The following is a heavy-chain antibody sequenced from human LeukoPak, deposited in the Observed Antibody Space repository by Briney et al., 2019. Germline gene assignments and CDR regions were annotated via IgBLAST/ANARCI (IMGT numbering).Heavy chain of an antibody. J-gene: IGHJ4*02. D-gene: IGHD6-13*01. CDR2: INPNSGGT. CDR3: ARDDAVAAAGTFDY. CDR1: GYTFTGYY. V-gene: IGHV1-2*02. Sequence: ASVKVSCKASGYTFTGYYMHWVRQAPGQGLEWMGWINPNSGGTNYAQKFQGRVTMTRDTSISTAYMELSRLRSDDTAVYYCARDDAVAAAGTFDYWGQGTLVTVSS.